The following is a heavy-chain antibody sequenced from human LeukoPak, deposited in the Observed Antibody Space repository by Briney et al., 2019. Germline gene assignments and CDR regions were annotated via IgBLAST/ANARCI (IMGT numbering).Heavy chain of an antibody. V-gene: IGHV1-2*02. D-gene: IGHD3-22*01. CDR2: INPNSGGT. Sequence: ASVKVSCKASGYTFTSYGISWVRQSPGQGLEWMGWINPNSGGTNYAQKFQGRVTMTRDTSISTAYMELSRLRSDDTAMYYCARMAGDSSGYNPIDYWGQGTLVPVSS. CDR1: GYTFTSYG. J-gene: IGHJ4*02. CDR3: ARMAGDSSGYNPIDY.